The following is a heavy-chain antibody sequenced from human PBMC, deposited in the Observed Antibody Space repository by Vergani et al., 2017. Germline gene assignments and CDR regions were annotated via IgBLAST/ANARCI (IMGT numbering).Heavy chain of an antibody. CDR3: VRDAINYDVLTGYYIGLDS. CDR2: VSHSGST. V-gene: IGHV4-38-2*01. CDR1: NSSINSNYY. J-gene: IGHJ4*02. D-gene: IGHD3-9*01. Sequence: QVQLQESGSGLVQPAETLSLTCVVSNSSINSNYYWGWIRQSPGKRLEWIGSVSHSGSTFSNPSLKSRVTISVDKSKKLISLILNSVTAADTAVYYCVRDAINYDVLTGYYIGLDSWGQGTLVTVSS.